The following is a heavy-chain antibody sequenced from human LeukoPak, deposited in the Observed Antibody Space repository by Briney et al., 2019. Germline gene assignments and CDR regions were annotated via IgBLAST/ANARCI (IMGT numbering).Heavy chain of an antibody. D-gene: IGHD6-13*01. CDR3: ARDLFHPGIAAAGTRYGMDV. CDR2: ISYDGSNK. V-gene: IGHV3-30*04. J-gene: IGHJ6*02. CDR1: GFTFSSYA. Sequence: PGRSLRLSCAASGFTFSSYAMHWVRQAPGKGLEWVAVISYDGSNKYYADSVKGRFTISRDNSKNTLYLQMNSLRAEDTAVYYCARDLFHPGIAAAGTRYGMDVWGQGTTVTVSS.